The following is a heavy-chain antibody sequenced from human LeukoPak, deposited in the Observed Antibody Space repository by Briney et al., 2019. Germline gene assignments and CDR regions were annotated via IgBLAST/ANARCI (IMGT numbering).Heavy chain of an antibody. CDR2: ISSTGKTI. J-gene: IGHJ4*02. CDR3: ARVIDTDIVVVVAATDY. Sequence: GGSLSLSCTASGLSLSNDEVIWVRQAPGKGLECVSYISSTGKTIYYTDSVKRRFTISRDNSKNTLYLQMNSLRAEDTAVYSCARVIDTDIVVVVAATDYWGQGTLVTVSS. V-gene: IGHV3-48*03. CDR1: GLSLSNDE. D-gene: IGHD2-15*01.